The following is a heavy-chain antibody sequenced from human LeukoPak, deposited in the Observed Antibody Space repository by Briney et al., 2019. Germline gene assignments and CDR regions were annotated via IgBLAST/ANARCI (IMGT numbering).Heavy chain of an antibody. D-gene: IGHD3-22*01. CDR2: IYTSGST. J-gene: IGHJ4*02. V-gene: IGHV4-61*02. Sequence: SETLSLTCTVSGGSISSGSYYWSWIRQPAGKGLEWIGRIYTSGSTNYNPALKSRSTISVDTSKSPFSLKLSSVTAADTAVYYCARSLSPDSSGYSRAFDYWGQGTLVTVSS. CDR3: ARSLSPDSSGYSRAFDY. CDR1: GGSISSGSYY.